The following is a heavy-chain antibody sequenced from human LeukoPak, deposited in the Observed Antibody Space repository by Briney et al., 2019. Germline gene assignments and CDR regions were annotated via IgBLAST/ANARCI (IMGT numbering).Heavy chain of an antibody. CDR1: GHTFTGYY. V-gene: IGHV1-2*02. CDR2: INPNSGGT. Sequence: ASVKVSCKASGHTFTGYYMHWVRQAPGQGLEWMGWINPNSGGTNYAQKFQGRVTMTGDTSISTAYMELNRLRSDDTAVYYCARDAGYSSSYFDYWGQGTLVTVSS. CDR3: ARDAGYSSSYFDY. J-gene: IGHJ4*02. D-gene: IGHD6-13*01.